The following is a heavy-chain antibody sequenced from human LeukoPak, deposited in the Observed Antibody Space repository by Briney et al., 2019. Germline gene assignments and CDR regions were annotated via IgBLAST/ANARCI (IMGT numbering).Heavy chain of an antibody. CDR1: GYTFTGYY. V-gene: IGHV1-69*13. CDR2: IIPIFGTA. J-gene: IGHJ3*02. CDR3: ARGIAAAGIDAFDI. D-gene: IGHD6-13*01. Sequence: ASVKVSCKASGYTFTGYYMHWVRQAPGQGLEWMGGIIPIFGTANYAQKFQGRVTITADESTSTAYMELSSLRSEDTAVYYCARGIAAAGIDAFDIWGQGTMVTVSS.